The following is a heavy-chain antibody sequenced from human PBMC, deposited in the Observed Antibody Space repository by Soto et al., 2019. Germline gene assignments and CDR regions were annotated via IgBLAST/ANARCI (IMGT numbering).Heavy chain of an antibody. CDR1: GGSISSGGYY. CDR3: ARNYYDSSGYYWPTFDY. V-gene: IGHV4-31*03. J-gene: IGHJ4*02. Sequence: QVQLQESGPGLVKPSQTLSLTCTVSGGSISSGGYYWSWIRQHPGKGLEWIGYIYYSGSTYYNPXLKSRVTISVXXSXNXXSLKLSSVTAADTAVYYCARNYYDSSGYYWPTFDYWGQGTLVTVSS. D-gene: IGHD3-22*01. CDR2: IYYSGST.